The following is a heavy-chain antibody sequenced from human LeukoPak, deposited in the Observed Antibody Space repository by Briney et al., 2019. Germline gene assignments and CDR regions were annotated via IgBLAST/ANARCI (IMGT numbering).Heavy chain of an antibody. V-gene: IGHV3-30*02. J-gene: IGHJ4*02. Sequence: GGSLRLSCAASGFTFSSYGMHWVRQAPGKGLEWISFIRSDGSNKYYADSVKGRFTISRDNSMNTLYLQMNSLRAEDTAVYYCAKDTWAPSRYFDYWGQGTLVTVSS. CDR1: GFTFSSYG. CDR2: IRSDGSNK. CDR3: AKDTWAPSRYFDY. D-gene: IGHD2-2*01.